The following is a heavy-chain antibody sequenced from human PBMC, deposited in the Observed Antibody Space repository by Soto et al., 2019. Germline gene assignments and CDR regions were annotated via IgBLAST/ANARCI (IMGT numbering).Heavy chain of an antibody. V-gene: IGHV1-69*13. CDR3: ARDPETRTTSNYGMDV. CDR1: GGTFSSYA. Sequence: ASVKVSCKASGGTFSSYAISWVRQAPGQGLEWMGGIIPIFGTANYAQKFQGRVTITADESTSTAYMELSSLRSEDTAVYYCARDPETRTTSNYGMDVGGQGTTVTVSS. CDR2: IIPIFGTA. D-gene: IGHD1-1*01. J-gene: IGHJ6*02.